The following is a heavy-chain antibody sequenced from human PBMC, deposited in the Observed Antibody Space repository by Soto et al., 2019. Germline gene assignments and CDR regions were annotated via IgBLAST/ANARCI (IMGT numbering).Heavy chain of an antibody. V-gene: IGHV4-59*01. J-gene: IGHJ5*02. CDR1: GGSISSYY. Sequence: SETLSLTCTVSGGSISSYYWSWIRQPPGKGLEWIGYIYYSGSTNYNPSLKSRVTISVDTSKNQFSLKLSSVTAADTAVYYCARVYVKQLGQPLLWFDPWGQGTLVTVSS. D-gene: IGHD6-6*01. CDR2: IYYSGST. CDR3: ARVYVKQLGQPLLWFDP.